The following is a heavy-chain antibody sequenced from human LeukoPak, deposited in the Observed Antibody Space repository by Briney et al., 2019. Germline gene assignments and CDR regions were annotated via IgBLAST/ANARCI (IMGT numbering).Heavy chain of an antibody. CDR3: ARDSRLEWSPEVQADAFDI. V-gene: IGHV4-39*07. J-gene: IGHJ3*02. D-gene: IGHD3-3*01. CDR1: GGSISSSSYY. Sequence: SETLSLTCTVSGGSISSSSYYWGWIRQPPGKGLEWIGSIYYSGSTYYNPSLKSRVTISVDTSKNQFSLKLSSVTAADTAVYYCARDSRLEWSPEVQADAFDIWGQGTMVTVSS. CDR2: IYYSGST.